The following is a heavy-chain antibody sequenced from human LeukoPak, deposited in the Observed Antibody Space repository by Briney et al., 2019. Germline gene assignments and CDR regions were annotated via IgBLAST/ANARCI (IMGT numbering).Heavy chain of an antibody. D-gene: IGHD3-22*01. CDR3: AREPEYYYDSSGYYRPYYYMDV. Sequence: SVKVSCKASGGTFRSYAITWVRQAPGQGLEWMGGIIPIFGTANYARKFQDRVTITADESTSIAYMELSSLRSEDTAVYYCAREPEYYYDSSGYYRPYYYMDVWGKGTTDTVSS. V-gene: IGHV1-69*01. J-gene: IGHJ6*03. CDR1: GGTFRSYA. CDR2: IIPIFGTA.